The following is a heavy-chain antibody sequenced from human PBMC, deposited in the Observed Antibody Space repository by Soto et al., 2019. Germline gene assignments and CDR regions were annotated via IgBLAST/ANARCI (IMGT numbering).Heavy chain of an antibody. CDR1: GFTFSPFW. CDR2: INSDGNST. Sequence: EVQLVESGGGLVQPGGSLRLSCAASGFTFSPFWMHWVRQVPGKGPVWVSRINSDGNSTRYADSVKGRFTISRDNAKNKLYVQMNSLRAEDTAVDYCARGGTNFDYWGQGTLVTVSS. CDR3: ARGGTNFDY. D-gene: IGHD2-2*01. V-gene: IGHV3-74*01. J-gene: IGHJ4*02.